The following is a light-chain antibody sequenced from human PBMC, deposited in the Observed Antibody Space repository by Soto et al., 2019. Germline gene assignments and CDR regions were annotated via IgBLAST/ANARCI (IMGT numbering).Light chain of an antibody. CDR2: GNT. Sequence: QSVLTQPPSVSGAPGQRVTISCTGSSSNIGAGFDVHWYQQLPATAPKLLIYGNTNRPSGVPDRFSGSKSGTSASLTITGLQAEDEADYYCQSYDNGLSAFYVFGTGTKVTVL. J-gene: IGLJ1*01. CDR3: QSYDNGLSAFYV. CDR1: SSNIGAGFD. V-gene: IGLV1-40*01.